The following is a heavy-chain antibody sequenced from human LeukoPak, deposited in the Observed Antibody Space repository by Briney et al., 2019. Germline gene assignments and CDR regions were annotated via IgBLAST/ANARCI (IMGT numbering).Heavy chain of an antibody. V-gene: IGHV1-2*02. Sequence: ASVKVSCKASGYTFTGYYMHWVRQAPGQGLEWMGWINPNSGGTNYAQKFQGRVTMTRDTSISTAYMELSRLRSDDTAVYYCALEGGYCSSTSCYTHNWFDPWGQGTLVTVSS. J-gene: IGHJ5*02. CDR1: GYTFTGYY. D-gene: IGHD2-2*02. CDR2: INPNSGGT. CDR3: ALEGGYCSSTSCYTHNWFDP.